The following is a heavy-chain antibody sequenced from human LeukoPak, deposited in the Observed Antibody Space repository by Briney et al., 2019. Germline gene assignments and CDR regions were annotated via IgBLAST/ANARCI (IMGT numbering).Heavy chain of an antibody. CDR2: VNPSSGGT. V-gene: IGHV1-2*06. J-gene: IGHJ4*02. D-gene: IGHD5-24*01. Sequence: ASVKVSCKASGYIFTGYYMHWVRQAPGQGLEWMGRVNPSSGGTNYAQKFQGRVTMTRDTSISTAYMELSRLRSADTAVYYCARDGSLEMATIKPLDYWGQGTLVTVSS. CDR3: ARDGSLEMATIKPLDY. CDR1: GYIFTGYY.